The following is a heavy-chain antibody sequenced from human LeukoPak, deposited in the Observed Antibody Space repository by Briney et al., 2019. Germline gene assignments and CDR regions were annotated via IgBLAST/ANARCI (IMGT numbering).Heavy chain of an antibody. J-gene: IGHJ4*02. D-gene: IGHD6-13*01. CDR1: GFTFSSYA. V-gene: IGHV3-30*04. CDR2: ILYDGSNK. Sequence: PGGSLRLSCAASGFTFSSYAMHWVRQAPGKGLEWVAVILYDGSNKYYADSVKGRFTISRDNSKNTLYLQMNSLRAEDTAVYYCARGIAAAGATPVLYYWGQGTLVTVSS. CDR3: ARGIAAAGATPVLYY.